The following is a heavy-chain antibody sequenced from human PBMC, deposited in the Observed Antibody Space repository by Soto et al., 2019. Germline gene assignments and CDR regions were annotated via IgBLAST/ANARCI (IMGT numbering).Heavy chain of an antibody. D-gene: IGHD1-20*01. CDR1: GFTFSSYG. V-gene: IGHV3-33*01. J-gene: IGHJ4*02. CDR3: ARDQGITGTDYYFDY. CDR2: IWYDGSEK. Sequence: GGSLRLSCAASGFTFSSYGIHWVRQAPGKGLEWVASIWYDGSEKYYADSVKGRFTISRDNSKNTLYLQMNSLRAEDTAVYYCARDQGITGTDYYFDYWGQGALVTVSS.